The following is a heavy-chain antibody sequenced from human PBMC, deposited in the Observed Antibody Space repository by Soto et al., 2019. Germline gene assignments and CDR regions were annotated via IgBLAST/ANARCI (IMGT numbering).Heavy chain of an antibody. CDR2: ISYDGSNK. D-gene: IGHD3-22*01. J-gene: IGHJ4*02. CDR3: ARDTYYYDSSGYFDY. CDR1: GFTFSSYA. V-gene: IGHV3-30-3*01. Sequence: SGFTFSSYAMHWVRQAPGKGLEWVAVISYDGSNKYYADSVKGRFTISRDNSKNTLYLQMNSLRAEDTAVYYRARDTYYYDSSGYFDYWGQGTLVTVS.